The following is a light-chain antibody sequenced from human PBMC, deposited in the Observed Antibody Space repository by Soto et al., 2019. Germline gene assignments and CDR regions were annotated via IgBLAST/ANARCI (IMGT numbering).Light chain of an antibody. CDR2: DVN. CDR1: RCDIGAYNF. Sequence: QSALTQPASVSGSPGQSITLSCTGPRCDIGAYNFVSWYQQHPGKAPKLMLYDVNIRPSGVSNRFSGSKSGNTASLTISGLQAEDEADYYCTSWTTSTTMIFGGGTKRTVL. V-gene: IGLV2-14*03. J-gene: IGLJ2*01. CDR3: TSWTTSTTMI.